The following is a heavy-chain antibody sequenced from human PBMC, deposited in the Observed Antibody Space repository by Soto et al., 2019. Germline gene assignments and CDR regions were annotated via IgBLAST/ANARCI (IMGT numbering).Heavy chain of an antibody. CDR2: ISGSGGNA. CDR3: AKDGASGSYPPYYYYGMDV. Sequence: HPGGSVRLSCAASGFTFSSYAMSWVRQAPGKGLEWVSSISGSGGNAYYTDSVKGRFTISRDNSKNTLRLQMNSLRADDTAVYYCAKDGASGSYPPYYYYGMDVWGQGTTVTVSS. J-gene: IGHJ6*02. V-gene: IGHV3-23*01. CDR1: GFTFSSYA. D-gene: IGHD1-26*01.